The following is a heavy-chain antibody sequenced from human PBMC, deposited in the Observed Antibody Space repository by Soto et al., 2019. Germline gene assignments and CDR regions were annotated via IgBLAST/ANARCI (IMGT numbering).Heavy chain of an antibody. CDR1: GYSFTSYW. Sequence: PGESLKISCKGSGYSFTSYWIGWVRQMPGKGLEWMGIIYPGDSDTRYSPSFQGQVTISADKSISTAYLQWSSLKASDTAMYYCAIHIRWVAARPDYYYTDVWGKGTTVTVSS. CDR3: AIHIRWVAARPDYYYTDV. D-gene: IGHD6-6*01. J-gene: IGHJ6*03. CDR2: IYPGDSDT. V-gene: IGHV5-51*01.